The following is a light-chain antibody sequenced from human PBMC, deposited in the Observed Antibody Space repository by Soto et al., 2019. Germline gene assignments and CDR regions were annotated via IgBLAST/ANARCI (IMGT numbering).Light chain of an antibody. CDR2: DAF. CDR3: KQNVNLPPT. J-gene: IGKJ4*01. CDR1: QDIINY. Sequence: DIQMTQSPSSLSASVGDSVTITCQASQDIINYLNWYLEKPGKAPKLLFYDAFNLETGVPSRFSGGVSGIDFTLTISSVQPEDFATYFCKQNVNLPPTFGGGTRVEI. V-gene: IGKV1-33*01.